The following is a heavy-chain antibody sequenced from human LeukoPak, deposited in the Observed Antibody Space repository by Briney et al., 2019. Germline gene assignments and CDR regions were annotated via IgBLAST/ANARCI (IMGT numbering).Heavy chain of an antibody. CDR3: ARDRSARATFLDAFDI. Sequence: GGSLRLSCAASGFTFSSYAMHWVRQAPGKGLEWVAVISYDGSNKYYADSVKGRFTISRDNAKNSLYLQMNSLRAEDTAVYYCARDRSARATFLDAFDIWGQGTMVTVSS. CDR2: ISYDGSNK. J-gene: IGHJ3*02. CDR1: GFTFSSYA. D-gene: IGHD2-15*01. V-gene: IGHV3-30-3*01.